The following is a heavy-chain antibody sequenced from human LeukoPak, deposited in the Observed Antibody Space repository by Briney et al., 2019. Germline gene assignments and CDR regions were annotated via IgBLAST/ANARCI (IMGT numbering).Heavy chain of an antibody. D-gene: IGHD1-26*01. Sequence: GGSLRLSCAASGFKFDDYTMHWVRRAPGKGLEWVSLMSWNSDYTSYADSVKGRFTISRDNSKNSLYLQMNSLRTEDTASYYCAKDFQGIVGATPIDFWGQGTLVTVSS. J-gene: IGHJ4*02. V-gene: IGHV3-43*01. CDR2: MSWNSDYT. CDR3: AKDFQGIVGATPIDF. CDR1: GFKFDDYT.